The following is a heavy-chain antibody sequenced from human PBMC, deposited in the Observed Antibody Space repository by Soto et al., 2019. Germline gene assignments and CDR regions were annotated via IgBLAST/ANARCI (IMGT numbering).Heavy chain of an antibody. D-gene: IGHD2-15*01. CDR3: ARVPWLGYCSGGSCPLPYFDY. V-gene: IGHV4-31*03. CDR2: IYYSGST. CDR1: GGSISSGGYY. Sequence: TLSLTCTVSGGSISSGGYYWSWIRQHPGKGLEWIGYIYYSGSTYYNPSLKSRVTISVDTSKNQFSLKLSSVTAADTAVYYCARVPWLGYCSGGSCPLPYFDYWGQGTLVTVSS. J-gene: IGHJ4*02.